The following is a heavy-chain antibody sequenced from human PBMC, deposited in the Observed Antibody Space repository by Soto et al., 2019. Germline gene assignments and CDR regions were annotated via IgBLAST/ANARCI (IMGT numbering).Heavy chain of an antibody. CDR1: GFTFSDYA. CDR2: ISNTGGST. J-gene: IGHJ4*02. D-gene: IGHD1-1*01. Sequence: GGSLRLSCEVSGFTFSDYAMSWVRQASGRGLEWVSLISNTGGSTYYADSVKGRFTVSRDNSKNTLFLQMNTLRADDTALYYCAKVLWNSRPLDYWGQGTPVTVSS. V-gene: IGHV3-23*01. CDR3: AKVLWNSRPLDY.